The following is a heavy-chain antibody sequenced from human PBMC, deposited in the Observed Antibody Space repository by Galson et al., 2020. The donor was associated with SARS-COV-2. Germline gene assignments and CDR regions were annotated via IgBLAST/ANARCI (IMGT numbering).Heavy chain of an antibody. V-gene: IGHV3-30-3*01. J-gene: IGHJ5*02. CDR2: ISYDGSNK. D-gene: IGHD3-16*01. CDR3: ARDALYVITCGALDP. CDR1: GFTFSSYA. Sequence: TGGSLRLSCAASGFTFSSYAMHWVRQAPGKGLEWVAVISYDGSNKYYADSVKGRFTISRDNSKNTLYLQMNSLRAEDTAVYYCARDALYVITCGALDPWGQGTLVTVSS.